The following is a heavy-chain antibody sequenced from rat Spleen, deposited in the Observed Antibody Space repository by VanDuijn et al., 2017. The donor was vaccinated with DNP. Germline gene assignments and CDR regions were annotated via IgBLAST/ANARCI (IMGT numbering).Heavy chain of an antibody. CDR3: ARDQGF. CDR2: ITSSGGST. J-gene: IGHJ1*01. CDR1: GFTFNNYW. Sequence: EGQLVESGGDLVQPGRSLKLSCVASGFTFNNYWMTWIRQVPGKGLEWVASITSSGGSTFYPDSVKGRFTISRDNAKNTLYLQMNSLRSEDTATYYCARDQGFWGPGTMVTVSS. V-gene: IGHV5-31*01.